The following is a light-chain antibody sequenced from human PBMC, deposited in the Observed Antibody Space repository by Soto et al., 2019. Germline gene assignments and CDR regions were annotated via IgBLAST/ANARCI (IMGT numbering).Light chain of an antibody. CDR1: SSDVGAYNY. J-gene: IGLJ3*02. CDR2: DVT. Sequence: QSALTQPPSASGSPGQSVTISCTGTSSDVGAYNYVSGYQQHAGKAPKLVIYDVTKRPSGVPDRFSGSKSANTASLHVSGLQAEDEAAYYCSSFASSNTWVFGGGTKLTVL. V-gene: IGLV2-8*01. CDR3: SSFASSNTWV.